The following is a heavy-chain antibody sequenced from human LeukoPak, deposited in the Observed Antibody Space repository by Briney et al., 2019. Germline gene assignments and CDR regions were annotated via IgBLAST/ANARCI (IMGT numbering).Heavy chain of an antibody. CDR3: ARAEAVGFDY. D-gene: IGHD6-19*01. V-gene: IGHV4-34*01. CDR1: GGSFSGYY. CDR2: INHSGST. J-gene: IGHJ4*02. Sequence: SETLSLTCAVYGGSFSGYYWSWIRQPPGKGLEWIGEINHSGSTNYNPSLKSRVTISVDTSKNQFSLKLSSVTAADTAVYYCARAEAVGFDYWGQGTLVTVSS.